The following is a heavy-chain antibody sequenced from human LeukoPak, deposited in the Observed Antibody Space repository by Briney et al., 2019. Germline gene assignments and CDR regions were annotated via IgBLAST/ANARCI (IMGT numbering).Heavy chain of an antibody. CDR1: GFTFSSYA. V-gene: IGHV3-23*01. CDR2: ISGSGGST. Sequence: PGGSLRVSCAASGFTFSSYAMSWVRQAPGKGLEWVSAISGSGGSTYYADSVKGRFTISRDNSKNTLYLQMNSLRAEDTAVYYCAKDLPHYYDSSGYYSYNWFDPWGQGTLVTVSS. CDR3: AKDLPHYYDSSGYYSYNWFDP. J-gene: IGHJ5*02. D-gene: IGHD3-22*01.